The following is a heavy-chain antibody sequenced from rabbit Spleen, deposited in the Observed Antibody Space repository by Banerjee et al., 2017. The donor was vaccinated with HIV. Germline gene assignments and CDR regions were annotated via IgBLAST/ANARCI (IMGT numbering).Heavy chain of an antibody. Sequence: QSLEESGGDLVKPGASLTLTCKASGFTLSSYYMNWVRQAPGKGLEWIGYIDPVFGITYYANWVNGRFSISRENAQNTVTLQMTSLTAADTATYFCARDAGTSFSTYGMDLWGQGTLVTVS. CDR2: IDPVFGIT. CDR3: ARDAGTSFSTYGMDL. D-gene: IGHD8-1*01. V-gene: IGHV1S7*01. CDR1: GFTLSSYY. J-gene: IGHJ6*01.